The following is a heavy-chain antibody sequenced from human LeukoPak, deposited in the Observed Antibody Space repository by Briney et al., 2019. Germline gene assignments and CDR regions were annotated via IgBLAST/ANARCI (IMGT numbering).Heavy chain of an antibody. CDR1: GFTFSSFE. CDR3: AKVETAAAATLRGFDY. Sequence: GGSLRLSCAASGFTFSSFEMSWVRQAPGKGLEWVSAISGSGGSAYYADSVKGRFTISRDNSRNSLSLQMNSLRAEDTAVYYSAKVETAAAATLRGFDYWGQGTLVTVSS. J-gene: IGHJ4*02. D-gene: IGHD6-13*01. V-gene: IGHV3-23*01. CDR2: ISGSGGSA.